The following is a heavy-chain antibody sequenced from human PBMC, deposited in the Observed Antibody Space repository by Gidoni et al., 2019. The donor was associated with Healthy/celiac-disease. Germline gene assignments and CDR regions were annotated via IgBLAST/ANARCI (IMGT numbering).Heavy chain of an antibody. CDR3: ASGGSYYLSPFDY. D-gene: IGHD1-26*01. V-gene: IGHV1-69*01. J-gene: IGHJ4*02. CDR1: GAPFSSYD. CDR2: IIPIFGTA. Sequence: QVQLVQSGADVQKPGSSVKVSCKASGAPFSSYDISWVRQAPGQGLEWMGGIIPIFGTANYAQKFQGRVTITADESTSTAYMELSSLRSEDTAVYYCASGGSYYLSPFDYWGQGTLVTVSS.